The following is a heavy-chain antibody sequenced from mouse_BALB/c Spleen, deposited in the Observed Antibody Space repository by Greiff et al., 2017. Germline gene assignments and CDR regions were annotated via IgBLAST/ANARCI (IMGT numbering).Heavy chain of an antibody. Sequence: EVQGVESGGGLVQPGGSRKLSCAASGFTFSSFGMHWVRQAPEKGLEWVAYISSGSSTIYYADTVKGRFTISRDNPKNTLFLQMTSLRSEDTAMYYCARSEDYRAWFAYWGQGTLVTVSA. CDR2: ISSGSSTI. D-gene: IGHD2-4*01. CDR3: ARSEDYRAWFAY. J-gene: IGHJ3*01. CDR1: GFTFSSFG. V-gene: IGHV5-17*02.